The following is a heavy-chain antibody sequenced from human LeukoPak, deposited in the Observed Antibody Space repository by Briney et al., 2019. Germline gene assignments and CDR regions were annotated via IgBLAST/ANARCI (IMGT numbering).Heavy chain of an antibody. J-gene: IGHJ5*02. Sequence: SQTLSLTCTVSGGSISSGGYYSSWIRQHPGKGLEWIGYIYYSGSTYYNPSLKSRVTISVDTSKNQFSLKLSSVTAADTAVYYCARGRRLSSSGTNWFDPWGQGTLVTVSS. CDR3: ARGRRLSSSGTNWFDP. V-gene: IGHV4-31*03. CDR1: GGSISSGGYY. CDR2: IYYSGST. D-gene: IGHD6-13*01.